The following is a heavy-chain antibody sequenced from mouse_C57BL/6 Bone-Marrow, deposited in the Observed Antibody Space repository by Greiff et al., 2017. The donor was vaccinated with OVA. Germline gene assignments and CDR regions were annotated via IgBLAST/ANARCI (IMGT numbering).Heavy chain of an antibody. CDR2: INPNNGGT. V-gene: IGHV1-26*01. J-gene: IGHJ3*02. CDR3: ARGTTVVASR. CDR1: GYTFTDYY. D-gene: IGHD1-1*01. Sequence: VQLQQSGPELVKPGASVKISCKASGYTFTDYYMNWVKQSHGKSLEWIGDINPNNGGTSYNQKFKGKATLTVDKSSSTAYMELRSLTSEDSAVYYCARGTTVVASRWGQGTLVTVSA.